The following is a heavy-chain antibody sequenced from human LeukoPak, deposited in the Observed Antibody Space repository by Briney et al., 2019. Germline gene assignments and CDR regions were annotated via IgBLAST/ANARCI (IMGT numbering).Heavy chain of an antibody. CDR3: ARPKYSYGSFDY. D-gene: IGHD5-18*01. Sequence: GGSLRLSCAASGFIFSSYWMHWVRQAPGKGLVWVSRINSDGSSTSYADSVKGRFTISRDNANNTLFLQMNSLRAGDTAVYYCARPKYSYGSFDYWGQGTLVTVSS. CDR2: INSDGSST. V-gene: IGHV3-74*01. CDR1: GFIFSSYW. J-gene: IGHJ4*02.